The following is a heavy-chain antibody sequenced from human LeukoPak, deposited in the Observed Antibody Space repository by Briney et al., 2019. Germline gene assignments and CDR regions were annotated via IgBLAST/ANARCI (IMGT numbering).Heavy chain of an antibody. V-gene: IGHV7-4-1*02. Sequence: ASVKVSCKASGYTFTSYAMNWVRQAPGQGLEWMGWINTNTGNPTYAQGFTGRFVFSLDTSVSTAYLQISSLKAEDTAVYYCARERVEYQLLSKREVYHFDYWGQGILVTVSS. J-gene: IGHJ4*02. D-gene: IGHD2-2*01. CDR1: GYTFTSYA. CDR3: ARERVEYQLLSKREVYHFDY. CDR2: INTNTGNP.